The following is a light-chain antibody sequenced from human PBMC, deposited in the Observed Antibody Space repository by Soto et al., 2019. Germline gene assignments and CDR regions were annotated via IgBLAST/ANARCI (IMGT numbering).Light chain of an antibody. Sequence: QSALTQPASVSGSPGQSITISCTGTSSDVGGYNYVSWYQHHPGKAPKLIIYDVTNRPSGVSNPFSGSKSGNTASLTISGLQPEDEADYSCSSYTTSITRQIVFGTGTKLTVL. J-gene: IGLJ1*01. CDR1: SSDVGGYNY. CDR2: DVT. CDR3: SSYTTSITRQIV. V-gene: IGLV2-14*03.